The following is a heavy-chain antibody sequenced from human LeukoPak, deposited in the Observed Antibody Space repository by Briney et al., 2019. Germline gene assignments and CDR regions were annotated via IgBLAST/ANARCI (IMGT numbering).Heavy chain of an antibody. Sequence: ASVKVSCKASGYTFTGYYMHWVRQAPGQGLEWMGWINPNSGGTNYAQKFQGWVTMTRDTSISTAYMELRSLKSDDTAVYYCARNAYKTSSENYFDFWGRGTLVTVSS. V-gene: IGHV1-2*04. CDR3: ARNAYKTSSENYFDF. D-gene: IGHD2-21*01. CDR1: GYTFTGYY. CDR2: INPNSGGT. J-gene: IGHJ4*02.